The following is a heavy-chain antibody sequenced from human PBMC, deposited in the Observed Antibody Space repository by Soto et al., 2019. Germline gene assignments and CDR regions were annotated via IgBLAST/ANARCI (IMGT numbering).Heavy chain of an antibody. CDR3: ARQANRNYFDY. V-gene: IGHV4-39*01. Sequence: SETLSLTCTVSGGSISSSSYYWGWIRQPPGKGLEWIGSIYYSGSTYYNPSLKSRVTISVDTSKNQFSLKLSSVTAADTAVYYCARQANRNYFDYWGQGTLVTVSS. CDR2: IYYSGST. J-gene: IGHJ4*02. CDR1: GGSISSSSYY.